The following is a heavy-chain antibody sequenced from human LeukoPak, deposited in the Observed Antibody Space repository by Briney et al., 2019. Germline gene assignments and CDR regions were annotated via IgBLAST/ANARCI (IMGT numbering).Heavy chain of an antibody. CDR3: ATTNRYGGGDRHFDY. CDR2: ISNIGST. D-gene: IGHD3-16*01. CDR1: GASISNYY. J-gene: IGHJ4*02. V-gene: IGHV4-59*01. Sequence: PSETLSLTCTVSGASISNYYWSWIRQPPGKGLEWIGYISNIGSTFYNPSLKSRVTISVDSSKSQFSLKLNSVTTAGTAVYYCATTNRYGGGDRHFDYWVQGTLVTVSS.